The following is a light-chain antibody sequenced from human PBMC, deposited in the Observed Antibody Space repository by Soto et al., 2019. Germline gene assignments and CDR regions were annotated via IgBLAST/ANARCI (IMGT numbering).Light chain of an antibody. J-gene: IGKJ1*01. Sequence: DIQMTQSPSTLSASVGDRVTITCRASQRISSWLAWYQQKPGTAPKLLIYDDSSLESGVPSRFSGSGSGTEFTLTIISLQPDDFATYYCQQDNSYSPWTFGQGTKGEIK. CDR3: QQDNSYSPWT. CDR2: DDS. V-gene: IGKV1-5*01. CDR1: QRISSW.